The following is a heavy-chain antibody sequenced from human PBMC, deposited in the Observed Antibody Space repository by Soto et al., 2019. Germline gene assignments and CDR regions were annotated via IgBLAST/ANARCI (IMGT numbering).Heavy chain of an antibody. Sequence: PGESLKISCKGSGYSFTSYWISWVRQMPGKGLEWMGRIDPSDSYTNYSPSFQGHVTISADKSISTAYLQWSSLKASDTAMYYCARQADGTDYYYYGMDVWGQGTTVTVSS. CDR1: GYSFTSYW. CDR2: IDPSDSYT. J-gene: IGHJ6*02. D-gene: IGHD1-1*01. CDR3: ARQADGTDYYYYGMDV. V-gene: IGHV5-10-1*01.